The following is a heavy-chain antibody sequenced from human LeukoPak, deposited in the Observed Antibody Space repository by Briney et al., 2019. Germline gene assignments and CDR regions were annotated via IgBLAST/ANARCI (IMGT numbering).Heavy chain of an antibody. CDR3: ARHLERRYHYYMDV. Sequence: SVKVSCKASGGTFSSYAISWVRQAPGQGLEWMGGIIPIFATTNYAQKFQGRVTITADESTSTAYMELSSLRSEDTAVYYCARHLERRYHYYMDVWGKGTTVTVSS. V-gene: IGHV1-69*13. J-gene: IGHJ6*03. CDR1: GGTFSSYA. CDR2: IIPIFATT. D-gene: IGHD1-1*01.